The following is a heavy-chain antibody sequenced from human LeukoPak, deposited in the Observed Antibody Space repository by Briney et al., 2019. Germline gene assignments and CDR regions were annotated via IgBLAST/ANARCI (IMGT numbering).Heavy chain of an antibody. CDR3: ARESGRFRFDS. CDR1: GFTFNNYW. V-gene: IGHV3-7*01. D-gene: IGHD3-3*01. CDR2: IKEDSSDK. J-gene: IGHJ5*01. Sequence: GGSLRLSCAASGFTFNNYWMNWVRQAPGKGLEWVANIKEDSSDKNYMDSTKGRFTISRDNAKNSLYLPMNSLRAEDTAVYYCARESGRFRFDSWGQGTLVTVSS.